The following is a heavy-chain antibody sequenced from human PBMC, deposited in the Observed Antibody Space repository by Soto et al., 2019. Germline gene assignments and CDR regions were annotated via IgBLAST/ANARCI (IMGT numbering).Heavy chain of an antibody. CDR3: ARPKSNSSGLHYYYYYGMDV. D-gene: IGHD3-22*01. CDR2: IIPIFGTA. CDR1: GGTFSSYA. V-gene: IGHV1-69*01. Sequence: QVQLVQSGAEVKKPGSSVKFSCKASGGTFSSYAISWVRQAPGQGLEWMGGIIPIFGTANYAQKFQGRVTMTADESTSTAYMELSSLRSEDTAVYYCARPKSNSSGLHYYYYYGMDVWGQGTTVTVSS. J-gene: IGHJ6*02.